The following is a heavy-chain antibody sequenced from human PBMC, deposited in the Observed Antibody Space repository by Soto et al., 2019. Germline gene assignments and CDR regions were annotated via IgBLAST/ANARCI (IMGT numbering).Heavy chain of an antibody. CDR2: ITPFNGHS. J-gene: IGHJ3*02. V-gene: IGHV1-45*02. D-gene: IGHD6-13*01. CDR1: GYTFTYLY. CDR3: ANSEPRSSQEAGDI. Sequence: ASVKVSCKASGYTFTYLYLHWVRQAPGQVLEWMGWITPFNGHSNYAQKFQARVSITRDRSMSTAYMELSSLRSEDTAMYYCANSEPRSSQEAGDIWGQRTTVTVS.